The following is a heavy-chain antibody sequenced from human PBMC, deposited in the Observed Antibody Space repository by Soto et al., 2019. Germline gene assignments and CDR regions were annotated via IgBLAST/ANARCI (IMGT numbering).Heavy chain of an antibody. CDR1: GFTFSSYA. Sequence: PGGCLRLSCAASGFTFSSYAMSWVRQAPGKGLEWVSAISGSGGSTYYADSVKGRFTISRDNSKNKLYLQMNSLRAEDTAVYYCAKLLARDYYDSSGYYFYWGQGTLVTAYS. J-gene: IGHJ4*02. D-gene: IGHD3-22*01. CDR3: AKLLARDYYDSSGYYFY. CDR2: ISGSGGST. V-gene: IGHV3-23*01.